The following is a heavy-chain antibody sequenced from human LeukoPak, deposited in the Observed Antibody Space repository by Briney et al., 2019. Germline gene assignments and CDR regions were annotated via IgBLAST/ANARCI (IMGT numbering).Heavy chain of an antibody. Sequence: GGSLRLSCEASGFTFDDYTMHWVRQAPGKGLEWVSGISWNSGSIDYADSVKGRFTISRDNVKNSLYLQMNSLRAEDTAVYSCARVNDYDSGSLYRPIDYWGQGTLVTVSS. V-gene: IGHV3-9*01. CDR1: GFTFDDYT. D-gene: IGHD3-10*01. CDR2: ISWNSGSI. CDR3: ARVNDYDSGSLYRPIDY. J-gene: IGHJ4*02.